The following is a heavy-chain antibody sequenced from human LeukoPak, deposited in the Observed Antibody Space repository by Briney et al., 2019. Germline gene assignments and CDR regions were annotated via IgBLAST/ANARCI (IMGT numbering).Heavy chain of an antibody. CDR1: GFTFSSVW. V-gene: IGHV3-7*01. CDR3: ARDQTPFYYDSSGFAY. J-gene: IGHJ4*02. D-gene: IGHD3-22*01. CDR2: IKEDESEI. Sequence: GGSLRLSCAGSGFTFSSVWMSWVRQAPGKGLEWVANIKEDESEIYYVDSVKGRFTISRDNAKNSLYLQMNSLRAEDTAVYYCARDQTPFYYDSSGFAYWGQGTLVTVSS.